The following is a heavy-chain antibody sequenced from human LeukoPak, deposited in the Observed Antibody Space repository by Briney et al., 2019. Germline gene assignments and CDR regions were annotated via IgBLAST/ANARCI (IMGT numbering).Heavy chain of an antibody. Sequence: ASVKVSCKTSGYTVTSYYMHWVRQAPGQGLERMGIINPSGGGTSYTQKFQGRVTMTRDTSTSTDYMEVSSLRSEDTAVYYCATSESGYYTRWGQGTLVTVSS. J-gene: IGHJ4*02. D-gene: IGHD3-3*01. V-gene: IGHV1-46*01. CDR1: GYTVTSYY. CDR3: ATSESGYYTR. CDR2: INPSGGGT.